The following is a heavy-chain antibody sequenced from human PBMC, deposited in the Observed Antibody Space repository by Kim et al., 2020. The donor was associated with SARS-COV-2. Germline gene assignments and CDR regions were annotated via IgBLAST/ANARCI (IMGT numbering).Heavy chain of an antibody. Sequence: GGSLRLFCAASGFSFSNYAMSWVRQAPGKGLEWVSSISTTGFSPYYADSVKGRFTISRDNSKNTVYLQMNRLTAEDTALYYCATTMAVSGAWGQGTQVT. CDR3: ATTMAVSGA. D-gene: IGHD6-19*01. CDR2: ISTTGFSP. J-gene: IGHJ5*02. CDR1: GFSFSNYA. V-gene: IGHV3-23*01.